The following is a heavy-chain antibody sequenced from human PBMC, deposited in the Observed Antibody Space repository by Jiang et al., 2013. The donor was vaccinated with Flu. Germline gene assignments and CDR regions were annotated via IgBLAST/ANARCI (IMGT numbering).Heavy chain of an antibody. CDR1: GYSFTSYW. CDR3: ARRSIVVLREAWYFDL. CDR2: IYPGDSDT. Sequence: GAEVKKPGESLKISCKGSGYSFTSYWIGWVRQMPGKGLEWMGIIYPGDSDTRYSPSFQGQVTISADKSISTAYLQWSSLRASDTAMYYCARRSIVVLREAWYFDLWGRGTLVTVSS. D-gene: IGHD3-22*01. J-gene: IGHJ2*01. V-gene: IGHV5-51*03.